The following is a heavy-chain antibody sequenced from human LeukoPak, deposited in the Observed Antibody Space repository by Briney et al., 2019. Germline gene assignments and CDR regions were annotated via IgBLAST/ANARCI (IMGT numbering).Heavy chain of an antibody. D-gene: IGHD6-13*01. CDR3: ASSVLYSSTWAFDY. V-gene: IGHV3-53*01. CDR2: IYSGGST. CDR1: GFTVSSNY. J-gene: IGHJ4*02. Sequence: PGGSLRLPCAASGFTVSSNYLTWVRRAPGKGLEWVSVIYSGGSTYYADSVKGRFTISRDNSRNTLYLQLNSLRAEDTAVYFCASSVLYSSTWAFDYWGQGTLVTVSS.